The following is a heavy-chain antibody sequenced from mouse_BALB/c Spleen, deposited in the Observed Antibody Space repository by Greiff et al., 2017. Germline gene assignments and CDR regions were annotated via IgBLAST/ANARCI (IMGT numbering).Heavy chain of an antibody. CDR1: GFTFSSFG. Sequence: EVHLVESGGGLVQPGGSRKLSCAASGFTFSSFGMHWVRQAPEKGLEWVAYISSGSSPIYYADTVKGRFTISRDNPKNTLFLQMTSLRSEDTAMYYCARRLLPAMDYWGQGTSVTVSS. J-gene: IGHJ4*01. CDR2: ISSGSSPI. CDR3: ARRLLPAMDY. D-gene: IGHD2-3*01. V-gene: IGHV5-17*02.